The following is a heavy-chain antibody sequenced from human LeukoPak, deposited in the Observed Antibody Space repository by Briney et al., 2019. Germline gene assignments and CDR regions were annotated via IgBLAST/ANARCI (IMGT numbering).Heavy chain of an antibody. CDR1: GFTFSIYA. J-gene: IGHJ3*02. CDR2: MSGSGGST. CDR3: AKDREYSYVYDAFDI. Sequence: GGSLRLSCAASGFTFSIYAMSWVRQAPGKGLESVSGMSGSGGSTYYADSVKGRFTISRDNSKNTLNLQMNTLRAEDTAVYYCAKDREYSYVYDAFDIWGQGTLVTVSS. D-gene: IGHD3-16*01. V-gene: IGHV3-23*01.